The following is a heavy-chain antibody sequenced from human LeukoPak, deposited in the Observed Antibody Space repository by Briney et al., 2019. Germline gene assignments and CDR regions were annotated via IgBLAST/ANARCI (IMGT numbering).Heavy chain of an antibody. CDR1: GGTFSSYA. D-gene: IGHD4-11*01. Sequence: ASVKVSCKASGGTFSSYAISWVRQAPGQGLEWMGRIIPILGIANYAQKFQGRVTITADKSTSTAYMELSSLRSEDTAVYYCARDHPVTYCYYGMDVWGQGTTVTVSS. CDR2: IIPILGIA. J-gene: IGHJ6*02. CDR3: ARDHPVTYCYYGMDV. V-gene: IGHV1-69*04.